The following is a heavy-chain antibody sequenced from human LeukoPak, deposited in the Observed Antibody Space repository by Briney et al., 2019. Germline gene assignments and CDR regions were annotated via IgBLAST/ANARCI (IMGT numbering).Heavy chain of an antibody. CDR2: IYYSGST. Sequence: SETLSLTCTVYGGSISSYYWSWIRQPPGKGLEWIGYIYYSGSTNYNPSLKSRVTISVDTSKNQFSLKLSSVTAADTAVYYCARIPYCGGDCYSDAFDIWGQGTMVTVSS. J-gene: IGHJ3*02. CDR3: ARIPYCGGDCYSDAFDI. CDR1: GGSISSYY. V-gene: IGHV4-59*08. D-gene: IGHD2-21*02.